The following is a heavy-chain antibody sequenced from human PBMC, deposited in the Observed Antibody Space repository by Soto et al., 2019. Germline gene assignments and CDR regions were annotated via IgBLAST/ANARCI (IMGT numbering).Heavy chain of an antibody. V-gene: IGHV2-26*01. CDR1: GFSLSSGRMG. J-gene: IGHJ6*02. CDR2: FFSDVER. Sequence: SGPTLVNPTETLTLTCTVSGFSLSSGRMGVSWIRQPPGRPLEWLAHFFSDVERSYSASMQSRLTLSTDISGSQVVLTMTNMDPVDTATYYCARMDGDFNYYALDVWGQGTTVTVSS. CDR3: ARMDGDFNYYALDV. D-gene: IGHD4-17*01.